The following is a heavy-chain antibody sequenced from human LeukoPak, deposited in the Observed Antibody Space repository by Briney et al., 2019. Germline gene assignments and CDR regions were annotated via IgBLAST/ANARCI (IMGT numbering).Heavy chain of an antibody. J-gene: IGHJ4*02. D-gene: IGHD3-22*01. Sequence: SETLSPTCTVSGGSISSSSYYWGWIRQPPGKGLEWIGSIYYSGSTYYNPSLKSRVTISVDTSKNQFSLKLSSVTAADTAVYYCARDYYDSSGYYWVYWGQGTLVTVSS. CDR1: GGSISSSSYY. V-gene: IGHV4-39*07. CDR3: ARDYYDSSGYYWVY. CDR2: IYYSGST.